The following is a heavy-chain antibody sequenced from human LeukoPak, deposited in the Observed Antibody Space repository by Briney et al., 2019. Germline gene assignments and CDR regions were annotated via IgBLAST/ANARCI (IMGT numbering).Heavy chain of an antibody. CDR3: AREGGITIFGMAQPGGAFDI. J-gene: IGHJ3*02. V-gene: IGHV1-69*05. CDR1: GGTLSSYA. Sequence: SVKVSCKASGGTLSSYAISWVRQAPGQGLEWMGGIIPIFGTTNYAQKFQGRVTITTDESTTTAYMELSSLRSEDTAVYYCAREGGITIFGMAQPGGAFDIWGQGTMVTVSS. CDR2: IIPIFGTT. D-gene: IGHD3-3*01.